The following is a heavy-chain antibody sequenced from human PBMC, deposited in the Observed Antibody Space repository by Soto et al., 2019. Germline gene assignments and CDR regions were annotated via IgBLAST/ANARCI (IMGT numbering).Heavy chain of an antibody. CDR1: GYTFTGYY. CDR2: INPNSGGT. CDR3: ARVIQYSNSWYTLGY. V-gene: IGHV1-2*02. D-gene: IGHD6-13*01. Sequence: ASVKVSCKASGYTFTGYYMHWVRQAPGQGLEWMGWINPNSGGTNYAQKFQGRVTMTRDTSISTAYMELSRLRSDDTAVYYCARVIQYSNSWYTLGYWGQGTLVTVPS. J-gene: IGHJ4*02.